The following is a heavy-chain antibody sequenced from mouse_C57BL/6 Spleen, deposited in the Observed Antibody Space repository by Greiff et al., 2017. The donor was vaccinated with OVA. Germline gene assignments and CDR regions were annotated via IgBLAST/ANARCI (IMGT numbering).Heavy chain of an antibody. Sequence: ESGPGLVKPSQSLSLTCSVTGYSITSGYSWNWIRQFPGNKLEWMGYISYDGSNNYNPSLKNRISITRDTSKNQFFLKLNSVTTEDTATYYCARNYGRDYYAMDYWGQGTSVTVSS. CDR1: GYSITSGYS. J-gene: IGHJ4*01. V-gene: IGHV3-6*01. D-gene: IGHD1-1*01. CDR3: ARNYGRDYYAMDY. CDR2: ISYDGSN.